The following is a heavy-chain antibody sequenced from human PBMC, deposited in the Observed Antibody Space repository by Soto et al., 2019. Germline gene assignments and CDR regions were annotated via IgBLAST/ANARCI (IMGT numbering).Heavy chain of an antibody. CDR1: GFTFSSYA. J-gene: IGHJ4*02. CDR2: ISGSGGSK. V-gene: IGHV3-23*01. D-gene: IGHD6-19*01. Sequence: EVQLLESGGGLVQPGGSLRLSCAASGFTFSSYAMSWVRQAPGKGLEWVSAISGSGGSKYYADAVKGRFTISRDNSKNTLYLQMHSLRAEDTAVYYCAKLLQVQSAVAGINFDYWGQGTLVTVSS. CDR3: AKLLQVQSAVAGINFDY.